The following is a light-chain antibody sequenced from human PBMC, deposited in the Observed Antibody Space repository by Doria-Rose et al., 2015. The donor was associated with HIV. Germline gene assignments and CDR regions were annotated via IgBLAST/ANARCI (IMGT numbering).Light chain of an antibody. CDR2: GAS. Sequence: MTQSPETLSVSPGESATLSCRASQSVSTNLAWYQHKPGQAPRFLIWGASTRATGIPARFSGSGSGTEFTLTISSLQSEDFAIYFCHQYNNWPTFGRGTRRDIK. CDR1: QSVSTN. CDR3: HQYNNWPT. V-gene: IGKV3-15*01. J-gene: IGKJ5*01.